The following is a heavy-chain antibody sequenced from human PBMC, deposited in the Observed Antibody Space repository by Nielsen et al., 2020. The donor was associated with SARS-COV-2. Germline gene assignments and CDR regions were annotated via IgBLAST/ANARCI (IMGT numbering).Heavy chain of an antibody. J-gene: IGHJ6*02. Sequence: GESLKISCAASGFTFSNNRMHWVRQAPGKGLVWVSRINSDGSNTNYADSVKGRFTISRDNARNTLYLQMNSLRAEDTAVYYCARDGEVQGMDVWGQGTTVTVSS. CDR1: GFTFSNNR. D-gene: IGHD3-10*01. V-gene: IGHV3-74*01. CDR2: INSDGSNT. CDR3: ARDGEVQGMDV.